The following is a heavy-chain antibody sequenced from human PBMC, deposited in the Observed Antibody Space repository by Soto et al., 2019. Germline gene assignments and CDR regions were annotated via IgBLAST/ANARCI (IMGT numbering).Heavy chain of an antibody. J-gene: IGHJ5*02. CDR1: GFTFSSYA. Sequence: GGSLRLSCAASGFTFSSYAMSWVRQAPGKGLEWVSAISGSGGSTYYADSVKGRFTISRDNSKNTLYLQMNSLRAEDTAVYYCAKDRTLSTYYDFWSGSPKPDWFDPWGQGTLVTVS. V-gene: IGHV3-23*01. D-gene: IGHD3-3*01. CDR2: ISGSGGST. CDR3: AKDRTLSTYYDFWSGSPKPDWFDP.